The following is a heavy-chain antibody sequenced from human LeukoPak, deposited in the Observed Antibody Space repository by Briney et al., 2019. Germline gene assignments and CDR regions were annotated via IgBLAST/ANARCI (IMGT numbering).Heavy chain of an antibody. CDR2: IYDNGNT. D-gene: IGHD1-1*01. Sequence: SETLSLTCTVSGGPLSAYYWIWIRQPPGKGLEWIGYIYDNGNTNYNPSLKSRVTISVDTSKNQFSLKLSSVTAADTAVYYCATGETGSTLGGYWGQGTLVTVSS. CDR1: GGPLSAYY. J-gene: IGHJ4*02. V-gene: IGHV4-59*03. CDR3: ATGETGSTLGGY.